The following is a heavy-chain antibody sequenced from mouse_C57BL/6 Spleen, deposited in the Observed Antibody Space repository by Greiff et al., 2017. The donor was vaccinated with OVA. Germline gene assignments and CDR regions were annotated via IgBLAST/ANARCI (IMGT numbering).Heavy chain of an antibody. V-gene: IGHV1-52*01. Sequence: QVQLQQPGAELVRPGSSVKLSCKASGYTFTSYWMHWVKPSPIQGLEWIGNIDPSDSETHYNQKFKDKATLTVDKSSSTAYMQLSSLTSEDTAVYYCARSLNFDYWGQGTTLTVSS. CDR1: GYTFTSYW. J-gene: IGHJ2*01. CDR2: IDPSDSET. CDR3: ARSLNFDY.